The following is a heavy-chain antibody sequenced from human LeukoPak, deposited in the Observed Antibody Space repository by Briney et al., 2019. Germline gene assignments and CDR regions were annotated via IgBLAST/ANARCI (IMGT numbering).Heavy chain of an antibody. J-gene: IGHJ4*02. Sequence: PGGSLRLSCAASGFTFDDYAVPWVRQAPGKGLEWVSGISWNSGSIGYADSVKGRFTISRDNAKNTLYLQMNSLRAEDTAVYYCARVASSSWTAGSFDYWGQGTLVTVSS. CDR1: GFTFDDYA. CDR2: ISWNSGSI. CDR3: ARVASSSWTAGSFDY. D-gene: IGHD6-13*01. V-gene: IGHV3-9*01.